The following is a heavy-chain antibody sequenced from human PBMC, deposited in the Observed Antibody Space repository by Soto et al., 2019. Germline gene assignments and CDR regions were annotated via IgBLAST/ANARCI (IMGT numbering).Heavy chain of an antibody. J-gene: IGHJ4*02. CDR1: GFTFSSYA. CDR2: ISYDGSNK. V-gene: IGHV3-30-3*01. D-gene: IGHD3-10*01. Sequence: QVQLVESGGGVVQPGRSLRLSCAASGFTFSSYAMHWVRQDPGKGLEWVAVISYDGSNKYYADSVKGRFTISRDNSKNRLYLQMNSLRAEDRAVYYWARGGGMVRGVIISFFDPEVDYWGQGTLVTVSS. CDR3: ARGGGMVRGVIISFFDPEVDY.